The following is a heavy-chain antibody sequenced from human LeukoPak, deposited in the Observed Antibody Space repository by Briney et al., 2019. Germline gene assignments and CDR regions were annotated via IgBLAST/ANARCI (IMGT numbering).Heavy chain of an antibody. Sequence: ASVKVSCKASGYTFTSYGISWVRQAPGQGLEWMGWISAYNGNTNYAQKLQGRVTMTTDTSTSTAYMELRSLRSDDTAVYYCARSDFWSGYFNPLYYFDYWGQGTLVTVSS. D-gene: IGHD3-3*01. CDR2: ISAYNGNT. J-gene: IGHJ4*02. V-gene: IGHV1-18*01. CDR1: GYTFTSYG. CDR3: ARSDFWSGYFNPLYYFDY.